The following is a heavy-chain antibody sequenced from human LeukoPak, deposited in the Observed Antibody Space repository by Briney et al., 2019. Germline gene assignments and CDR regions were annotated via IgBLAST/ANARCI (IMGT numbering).Heavy chain of an antibody. J-gene: IGHJ5*02. CDR1: GGSISSYY. CDR2: IYTSGST. V-gene: IGHV4-4*09. D-gene: IGHD3-10*01. Sequence: SETLSLTCTVSGGSISSYYWIWIRQPPGKGLEWIGYIYTSGSTNYNPSLKSRVTISVDTSKNQFSLKLSSVTAADTAVYYCARHARSGVDWFDPWGQGTLVTVSS. CDR3: ARHARSGVDWFDP.